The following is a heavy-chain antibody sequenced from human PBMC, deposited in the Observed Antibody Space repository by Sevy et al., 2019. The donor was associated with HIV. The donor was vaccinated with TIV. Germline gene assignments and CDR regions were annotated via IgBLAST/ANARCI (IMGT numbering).Heavy chain of an antibody. V-gene: IGHV3-48*02. J-gene: IGHJ6*02. CDR3: AREDSGYHIYNYHYVMDV. CDR1: EFSFSRYN. D-gene: IGHD5-12*01. Sequence: GGSLRLSCAASEFSFSRYNMNWVRQAPGKGLEWVSYINSESRTTYYADSVKGRFTISRDNAKNSLYLQMNSLRDEDTAVYYCAREDSGYHIYNYHYVMDVWGQGTTVTVSS. CDR2: INSESRTT.